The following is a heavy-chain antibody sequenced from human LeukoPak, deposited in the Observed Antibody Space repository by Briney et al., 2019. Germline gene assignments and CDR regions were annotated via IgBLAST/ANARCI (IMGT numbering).Heavy chain of an antibody. CDR3: AKAEDSSSRDLCLDY. CDR1: GFTFSSYA. J-gene: IGHJ4*02. V-gene: IGHV3-23*01. CDR2: ISGSGGST. D-gene: IGHD6-13*01. Sequence: GGSLRLSCAASGFTFSSYAMSWVRQASGKGLEWVSAISGSGGSTYYADSVKGRFTISRDNSKNTLYLQMNSLRAEDTAVYYCAKAEDSSSRDLCLDYWGQGTLVTVSS.